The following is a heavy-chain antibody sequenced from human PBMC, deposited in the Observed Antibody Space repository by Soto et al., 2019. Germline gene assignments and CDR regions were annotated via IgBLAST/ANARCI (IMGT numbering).Heavy chain of an antibody. V-gene: IGHV4-59*01. CDR3: ARESAGSGKNNWFDP. CDR1: GGSISSNY. CDR2: IYYTGST. Sequence: QVPLQESGPRLVKPSETLSLTCTVSGGSISSNYWSGVRQPPGKGLEWIGYIYYTGSTYYNPSLKGRVTMSIDTSRSKLLLLLNSVTAANTAVYYCARESAGSGKNNWFDPWGQGTLVTVSS. J-gene: IGHJ5*02. D-gene: IGHD3-10*01.